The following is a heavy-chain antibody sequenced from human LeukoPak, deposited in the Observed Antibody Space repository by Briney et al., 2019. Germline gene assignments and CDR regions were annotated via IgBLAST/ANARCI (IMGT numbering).Heavy chain of an antibody. CDR1: GGSISSYY. V-gene: IGHV4-59*01. J-gene: IGHJ4*02. CDR2: VYYRGRT. CDR3: ARVLGCSTTSCYAAYIDS. D-gene: IGHD2-2*01. Sequence: SEALSLTCTVSGGSISSYYWIWIRQPPGKGLEWIGYVYYRGRTNYNPSLKSRVTISVDTSKNQFSLKLSSVTAADTAVYYCARVLGCSTTSCYAAYIDSWGQGTLVTVSS.